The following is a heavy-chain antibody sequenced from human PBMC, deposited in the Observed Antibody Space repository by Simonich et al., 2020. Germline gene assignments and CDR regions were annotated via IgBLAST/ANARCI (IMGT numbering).Heavy chain of an antibody. J-gene: IGHJ3*02. D-gene: IGHD6-19*01. CDR1: GYTFTGYY. CDR3: ARELKGVPVGWGSQIDI. V-gene: IGHV1-2*06. CDR2: INPNSGGT. Sequence: QVQLVQSGAEVKKPGDSVKVSCKASGYTFTGYYMHLVRQAPGHGLEWSGRINPNSGGTNYAHKFHVRVTMTRDTSTSTAYMELSRLRSDDTAVYYCARELKGVPVGWGSQIDIWGQGTMVTVSS.